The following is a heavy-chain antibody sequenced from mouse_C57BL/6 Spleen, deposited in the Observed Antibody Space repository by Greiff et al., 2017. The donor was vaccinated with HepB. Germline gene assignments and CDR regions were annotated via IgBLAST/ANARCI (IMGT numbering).Heavy chain of an antibody. D-gene: IGHD2-2*01. CDR3: ARTGYGYDRGHAMDY. Sequence: VQLQQPGTELVKPGASVKLSCKASGYTFTSYWMHWVKQRPGQGLEWIGNINPSNGGTNYNEKFKSKATLTVDKSSSTAYMQLSRLTSEDSAVYYWARTGYGYDRGHAMDYWGQGTSVTVSS. CDR2: INPSNGGT. J-gene: IGHJ4*01. CDR1: GYTFTSYW. V-gene: IGHV1-53*01.